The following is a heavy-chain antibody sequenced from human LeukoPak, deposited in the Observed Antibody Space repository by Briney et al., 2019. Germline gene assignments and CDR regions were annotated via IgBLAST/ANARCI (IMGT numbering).Heavy chain of an antibody. V-gene: IGHV4-4*02. J-gene: IGHJ4*02. CDR2: IQTTGRT. CDR3: ASADIGWNPAHY. Sequence: GSLRLSCAASGFSFSTNSMNWVRQPPEKGLEWLGEIQTTGRTNSNPSLRSRVTMSINKARKQVFLNLNSVTAADTAVYYCASADIGWNPAHYWGQGTLVIVSS. D-gene: IGHD2-15*01. CDR1: GFSFSTNS.